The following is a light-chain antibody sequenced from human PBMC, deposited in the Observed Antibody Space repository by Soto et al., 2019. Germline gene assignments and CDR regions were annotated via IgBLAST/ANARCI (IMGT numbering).Light chain of an antibody. CDR1: QGISNH. V-gene: IGKV1-17*03. CDR2: DAS. Sequence: DIQMTQSPSAMSASVGDRVTITCRASQGISNHLVWFQQRQGKVPKRLIYDASSLQTGVPSRFSGSGSGTDFTLTISSLQHEDFATYYCLQHTNFPLTFGQGTRLEAK. CDR3: LQHTNFPLT. J-gene: IGKJ5*01.